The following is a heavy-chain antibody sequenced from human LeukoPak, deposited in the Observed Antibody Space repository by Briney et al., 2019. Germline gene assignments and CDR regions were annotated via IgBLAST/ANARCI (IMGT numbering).Heavy chain of an antibody. V-gene: IGHV3-7*03. D-gene: IGHD6-19*01. CDR2: IRQDGSEK. CDR1: GFTFSRYW. Sequence: GGSLRLSCAASGFTFSRYWMSWVRQAPGKGLEWVANIRQDGSEKHYLDSVKGRITISRDSAKKSLYLQVDSLRAEDTAIYYCARILMSSGWYVDYWGQGTLVTVSS. CDR3: ARILMSSGWYVDY. J-gene: IGHJ4*02.